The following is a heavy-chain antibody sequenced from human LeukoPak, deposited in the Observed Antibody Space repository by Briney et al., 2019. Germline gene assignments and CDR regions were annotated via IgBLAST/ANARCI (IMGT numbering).Heavy chain of an antibody. CDR2: IYTSGST. V-gene: IGHV4-61*02. Sequence: PSETLSLTCTVSGGSISSGSYSWSWIRQPAGKGLAWIGRIYTSGSTNYNPSLKSRVTISVDTSKNQFSLKLSSVTAADTAVYYCARRIRYFERFDPWGQGTLVTVSS. CDR3: ARRIRYFERFDP. CDR1: GGSISSGSYS. D-gene: IGHD3-9*01. J-gene: IGHJ5*02.